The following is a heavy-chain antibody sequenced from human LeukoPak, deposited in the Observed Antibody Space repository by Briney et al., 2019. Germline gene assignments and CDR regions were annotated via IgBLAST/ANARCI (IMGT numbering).Heavy chain of an antibody. D-gene: IGHD6-6*01. CDR3: ARGLYSSSP. CDR1: GFTFSTYP. Sequence: GGSLRLSCAASGFTFSTYPMSWVGQAPGKRLEWVSAISGSGFTYYADSVKGRFTISRDNSKNTLYLQMNSLRAEDTAVYYCARGLYSSSPWGQGTLVTVSS. CDR2: ISGSGFT. J-gene: IGHJ4*02. V-gene: IGHV3-23*01.